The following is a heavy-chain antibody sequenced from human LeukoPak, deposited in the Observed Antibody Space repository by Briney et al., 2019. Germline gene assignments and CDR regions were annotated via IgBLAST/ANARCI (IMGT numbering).Heavy chain of an antibody. CDR3: ARVLGLGYGNNDY. CDR2: IIPIFGTA. Sequence: ASVKVSCKASGGTFTSYAISWVRQAPGQGLEWMGGIIPIFGTANYAQKFQGRVTITRDTSASTAYMELRSLRSDDTAVYYCARVLGLGYGNNDYWGQGTLVTVSS. V-gene: IGHV1-69*05. D-gene: IGHD1-1*01. CDR1: GGTFTSYA. J-gene: IGHJ4*02.